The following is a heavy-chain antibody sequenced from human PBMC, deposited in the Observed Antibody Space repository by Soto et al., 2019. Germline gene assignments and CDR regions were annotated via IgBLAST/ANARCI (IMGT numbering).Heavy chain of an antibody. V-gene: IGHV1-18*01. CDR1: GYTFTSYG. CDR3: AVRTMVRGVIITGDY. Sequence: GASVKVSCKASGYTFTSYGISWVRQAPGQGLEWMGWISAHNGNTNYAQKLQGRVTMTTDTSTSTAYMELRSLRSDDTAVYYCAVRTMVRGVIITGDYWGQGTLVTVSS. J-gene: IGHJ4*02. D-gene: IGHD3-10*01. CDR2: ISAHNGNT.